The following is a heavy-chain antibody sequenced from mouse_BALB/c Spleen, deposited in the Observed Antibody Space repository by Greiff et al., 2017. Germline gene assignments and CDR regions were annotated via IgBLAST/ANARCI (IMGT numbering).Heavy chain of an antibody. CDR3: ARSGNGNYAFAY. J-gene: IGHJ3*01. D-gene: IGHD2-1*01. Sequence: EVKLMESGGGLVQPGGSRKLSCAASGFTFSSFGMHWVRQAPEKGLEWVAYISSGSSTIYYADTVKGRFTISRDNPKNTLFLQMTSLRSEDTAMYYCARSGNGNYAFAYWGQGTLVTVSA. CDR1: GFTFSSFG. V-gene: IGHV5-17*02. CDR2: ISSGSSTI.